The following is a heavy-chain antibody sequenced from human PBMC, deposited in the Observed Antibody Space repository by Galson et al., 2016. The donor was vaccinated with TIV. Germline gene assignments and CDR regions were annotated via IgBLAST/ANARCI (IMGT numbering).Heavy chain of an antibody. CDR3: TRERRFCGNNCYLSYYYGMDV. V-gene: IGHV3-53*05. CDR1: SLNVNNNY. CDR2: MSSGGTL. D-gene: IGHD2-21*01. J-gene: IGHJ6*02. Sequence: SLRLSCAASSLNVNNNYMTWVRQAPGKGLEWVAIMSSGGTLNYADFVRGRFTVSRDSSKNTLYLQMNNLRPDDTAVYYCTRERRFCGNNCYLSYYYGMDVWGQGTTVTVSS.